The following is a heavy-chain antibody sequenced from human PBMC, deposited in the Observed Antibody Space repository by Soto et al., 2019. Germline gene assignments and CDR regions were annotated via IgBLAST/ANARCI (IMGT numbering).Heavy chain of an antibody. V-gene: IGHV3-23*01. D-gene: IGHD6-19*01. Sequence: AGGSLRLSCAVSGFIFSNYPMSWVRQAPGKGLEWVSSVSPSGSNTYYADSVKGRFTMSRDNSENRLHLQMNSLRAEDTAVYFCARRDNSGWYSLDYWGQGTLVTVSS. CDR3: ARRDNSGWYSLDY. J-gene: IGHJ4*02. CDR2: VSPSGSNT. CDR1: GFIFSNYP.